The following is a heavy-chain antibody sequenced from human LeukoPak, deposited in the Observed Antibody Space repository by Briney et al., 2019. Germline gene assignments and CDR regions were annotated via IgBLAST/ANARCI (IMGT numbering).Heavy chain of an antibody. CDR3: ARGGDGYNYSFDY. J-gene: IGHJ4*02. V-gene: IGHV3-74*01. CDR1: GFTFSSYW. Sequence: GGSLRLTCAASGFTFSSYWMHWVRQAPGKGLVWVSRITNDGSSTSHADSVKGRFTISRENSKNTLYLQMDSLRAEDTAVYYCARGGDGYNYSFDYWGQGALVTVSS. D-gene: IGHD5-24*01. CDR2: ITNDGSST.